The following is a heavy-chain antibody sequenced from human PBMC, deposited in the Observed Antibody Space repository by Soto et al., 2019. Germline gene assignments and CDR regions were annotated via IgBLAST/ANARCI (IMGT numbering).Heavy chain of an antibody. CDR2: IWYDGSKK. CDR1: GFTFSSFG. D-gene: IGHD2-21*01. V-gene: IGHV3-33*01. CDR3: TRGRSMIANDDFEY. J-gene: IGHJ4*02. Sequence: QVQVVESGGGVVQPGRSLRLSCAASGFTFSSFGMHWVRQAPGKGLEWVSLIWYDGSKKSYGDSVKGRFKISRDTSKNTWSLEMESLGVEDSALYHCTRGRSMIANDDFEYWGQGTQVTVSS.